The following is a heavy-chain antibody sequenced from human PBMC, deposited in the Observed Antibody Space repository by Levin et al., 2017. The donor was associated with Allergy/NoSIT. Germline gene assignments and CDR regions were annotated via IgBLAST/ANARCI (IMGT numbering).Heavy chain of an antibody. Sequence: SETLSLTCAVYGGSFSGYYWSWIRQPPGKGLEWIGEVNHSGSTNYNPSLKSRVTISVDTSKNQFSLKLTSVTAADTAVYYCARGSESSSPRYFDYWGQGTLVTVSS. CDR3: ARGSESSSPRYFDY. CDR2: VNHSGST. J-gene: IGHJ4*02. D-gene: IGHD6-13*01. V-gene: IGHV4-34*01. CDR1: GGSFSGYY.